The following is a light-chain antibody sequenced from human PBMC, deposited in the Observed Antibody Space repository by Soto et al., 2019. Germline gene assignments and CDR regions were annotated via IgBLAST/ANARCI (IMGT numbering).Light chain of an antibody. CDR3: ASYTTSSTYV. CDR1: SSDVGGYSY. V-gene: IGLV2-14*01. CDR2: DVS. J-gene: IGLJ1*01. Sequence: QSVLTQPASVSGSPGQSIAISCTGTSSDVGGYSYVSWYQQQPGKAPKLVISDVSNRPSGVSDRFSGSKSGNTASLTISGLQTEYEADYYCASYTTSSTYVFGTGTKVT.